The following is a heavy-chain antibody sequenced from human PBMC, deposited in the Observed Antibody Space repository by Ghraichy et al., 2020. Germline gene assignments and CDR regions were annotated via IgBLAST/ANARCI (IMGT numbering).Heavy chain of an antibody. CDR3: AREDSSGPFDY. J-gene: IGHJ4*02. D-gene: IGHD3-22*01. CDR2: INSDGSST. V-gene: IGHV3-74*01. CDR1: GFTFSSYW. Sequence: GGSLRLSCAASGFTFSSYWMHWVRQAPGKGLVWVSRINSDGSSTSYADSVKGRFTISRDNAKNTLYLQMNSLRAEDTAVYYCAREDSSGPFDYWGQGTLVTVSS.